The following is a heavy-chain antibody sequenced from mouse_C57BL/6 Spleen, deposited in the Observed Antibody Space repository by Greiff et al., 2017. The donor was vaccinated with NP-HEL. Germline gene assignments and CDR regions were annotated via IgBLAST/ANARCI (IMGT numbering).Heavy chain of an antibody. CDR3: ARGGDVLYYYAMDY. J-gene: IGHJ4*01. CDR2: ISDGGSYT. V-gene: IGHV5-4*01. D-gene: IGHD3-3*01. CDR1: GFTFSSYA. Sequence: EVQLQESGGGLVKPGGSLKLSCAASGFTFSSYAMSWVRQTPEKRLEWVATISDGGSYTYYPDNVKGRFTISRDNAKNNLYLQMSHLKSEDTAMYYCARGGDVLYYYAMDYWGQGTSVTVSS.